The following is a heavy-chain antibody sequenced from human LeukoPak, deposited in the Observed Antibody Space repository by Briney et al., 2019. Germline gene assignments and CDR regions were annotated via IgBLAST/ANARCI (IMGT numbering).Heavy chain of an antibody. CDR2: ISGSGGST. CDR3: ATIGYYDFWSGSSC. D-gene: IGHD3-3*01. CDR1: VLTFSSYA. V-gene: IGHV3-23*01. Sequence: PGGSLRLSCAASVLTFSSYAMSWVRQAPGKGLEWLSAISGSGGSTYYADSVKGRFTISRDNSKNTLYLQLNSLRPEDPDVYYCATIGYYDFWSGSSCWGQGNLVTVSS. J-gene: IGHJ4*02.